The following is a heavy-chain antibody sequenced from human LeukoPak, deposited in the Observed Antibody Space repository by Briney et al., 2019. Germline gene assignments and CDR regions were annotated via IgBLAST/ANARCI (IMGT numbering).Heavy chain of an antibody. V-gene: IGHV4-30-2*01. D-gene: IGHD6-13*01. CDR2: VYHTGST. CDR1: GDSVSSGRYY. Sequence: SQTLSLTCTVSGDSVSSGRYYWSWIRQPPGKGLEFIGYVYHTGSTNYTPSLKSRVTISVDTSKNQFSLKLSSVTAADTAVYYCARGKGQWPAAGGRFDYWGQGTLVTVSS. CDR3: ARGKGQWPAAGGRFDY. J-gene: IGHJ4*02.